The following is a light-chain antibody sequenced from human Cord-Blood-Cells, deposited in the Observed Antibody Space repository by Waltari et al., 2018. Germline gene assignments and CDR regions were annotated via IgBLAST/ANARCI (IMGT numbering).Light chain of an antibody. CDR1: SSDVGGYNY. CDR2: DVS. Sequence: QSALTPPASVSGSPGQSLTLSCTGTSSDVGGYNYVPWYQQHPGKAPKLMIYDVSNRPSGVSNRLSGSKSGNTASLTISGLQAEDEADYYCSSYTSSSTLVFGGGTKLTVL. V-gene: IGLV2-14*01. J-gene: IGLJ2*01. CDR3: SSYTSSSTLV.